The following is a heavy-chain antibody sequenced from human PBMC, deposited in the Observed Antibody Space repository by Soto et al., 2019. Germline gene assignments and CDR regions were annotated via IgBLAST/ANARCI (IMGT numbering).Heavy chain of an antibody. J-gene: IGHJ6*02. CDR2: IYPGDSDT. Sequence: GESQKISCKGCGYTFTNYWIGWVRQMPGKGLEWMGIIYPGDSDTKYNPSFQGQVTISADKSITTTYLQWSSLKASDTAVYYCAAWIFYYGMDVWGQGTTVTVSS. V-gene: IGHV5-51*01. D-gene: IGHD1-1*01. CDR1: GYTFTNYW. CDR3: AAWIFYYGMDV.